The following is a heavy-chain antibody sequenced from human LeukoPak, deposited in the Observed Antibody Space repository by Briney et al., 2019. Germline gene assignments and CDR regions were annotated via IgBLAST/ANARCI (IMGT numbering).Heavy chain of an antibody. D-gene: IGHD3-9*01. CDR1: GGSFSGYY. CDR2: INHSGST. CDR3: ARGSLTGSTDC. V-gene: IGHV4-34*01. Sequence: SETLSLTCAVYGGSFSGYYWSWIHQPPGKGLEWIGEINHSGSTNYNPSLKSRVTISVDTSKNQFSLKLSSVTAADTAVYYCARGSLTGSTDCWGQGTLVTVSS. J-gene: IGHJ4*02.